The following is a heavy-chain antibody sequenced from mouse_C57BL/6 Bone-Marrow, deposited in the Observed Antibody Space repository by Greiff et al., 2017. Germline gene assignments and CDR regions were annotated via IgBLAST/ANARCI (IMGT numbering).Heavy chain of an antibody. CDR2: IYTGNGYT. Sequence: VQLQQSGAELVRPGSSVKMSCKTSGYTFTSYGINWVKQRPGQGLEWIGYIYTGNGYTEYNEKFKGKATLTSDTSSSTAYMQLSSLTSEDSAIXVWERVSTVVVPYDMDYWGKGTSVTVSS. D-gene: IGHD1-1*01. CDR1: GYTFTSYG. V-gene: IGHV1-58*01. J-gene: IGHJ4*01. CDR3: ERVSTVVVPYDMDY.